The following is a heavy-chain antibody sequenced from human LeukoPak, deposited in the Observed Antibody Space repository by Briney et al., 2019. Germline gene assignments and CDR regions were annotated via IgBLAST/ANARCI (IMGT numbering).Heavy chain of an antibody. J-gene: IGHJ4*02. CDR3: ARDPPEGSGWLN. CDR1: GYTFTGYY. D-gene: IGHD6-19*01. CDR2: INPNSGGT. Sequence: ASVTVSCKASGYTFTGYYMHWVRQAPGQGLEWMGWINPNSGGTNYAQKFQGRVTMTRDTSISTAYMELSRLRSDDTAVYYCARDPPEGSGWLNWGQGTLVTVSS. V-gene: IGHV1-2*02.